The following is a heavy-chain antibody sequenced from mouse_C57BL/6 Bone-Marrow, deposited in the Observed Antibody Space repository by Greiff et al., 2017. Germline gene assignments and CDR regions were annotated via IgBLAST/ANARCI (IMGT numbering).Heavy chain of an antibody. CDR1: GFTFSSYG. J-gene: IGHJ4*01. Sequence: EVHLVESGGDLVKPGGSLKLSCAASGFTFSSYGMSWVRQTPDQRLEWVATISSGGSYTYYPDSVKGRFPIPTDNAENTLYLRMSSLKSEDTAMYYCARLCFYAIDYWGQGTSVTVSS. CDR2: ISSGGSYT. CDR3: ARLCFYAIDY. V-gene: IGHV5-6*01.